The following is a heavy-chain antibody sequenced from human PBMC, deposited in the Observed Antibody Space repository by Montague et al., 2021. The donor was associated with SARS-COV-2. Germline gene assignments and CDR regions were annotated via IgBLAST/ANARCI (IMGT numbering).Heavy chain of an antibody. J-gene: IGHJ4*02. CDR1: GFSLTTGGMY. D-gene: IGHD5-24*01. Sequence: PALVKPTQTLTLTCTFSGFSLTTGGMYVSWIRQPPGKALEWLARIDWDDDKYYSASLKTRLTISKDTSKNQVVLTMNDLDPLDTGTYYCARTDGFNLLGFDSWGQGTLVAVSS. CDR3: ARTDGFNLLGFDS. V-gene: IGHV2-70*11. CDR2: IDWDDDK.